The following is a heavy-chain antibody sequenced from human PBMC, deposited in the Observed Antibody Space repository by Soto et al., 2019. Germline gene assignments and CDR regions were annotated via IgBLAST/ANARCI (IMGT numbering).Heavy chain of an antibody. Sequence: QVQLVESGGGVVQPGRSLRVSCEVSGFTLSRHSMHWVRQAPGKGLEWVAVISYDGSNTYYGDSVKGRSTISRDTSKNTLYLQMNSLRPEDTAVYYCARGTSTRGRGLDPWGHGTLVTVSS. J-gene: IGHJ5*02. V-gene: IGHV3-30*04. CDR3: ARGTSTRGRGLDP. CDR2: ISYDGSNT. D-gene: IGHD2-2*01. CDR1: GFTLSRHS.